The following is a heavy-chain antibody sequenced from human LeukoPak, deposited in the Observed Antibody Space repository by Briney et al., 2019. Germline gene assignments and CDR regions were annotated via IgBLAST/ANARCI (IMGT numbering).Heavy chain of an antibody. J-gene: IGHJ4*02. V-gene: IGHV3-21*01. CDR1: GFTFSSYS. CDR2: ISSSSSYI. Sequence: GGSLRLSCAASGFTFSSYSMNWVRQAPGKGLEWVSSISSSSSYIYYADSVKGRFTISRDNAKNSLYLQMNSLRAEDTAVYYCARGPDPLDVWGSYLIEYYFDYWGQATLVTVSS. D-gene: IGHD3-16*02. CDR3: ARGPDPLDVWGSYLIEYYFDY.